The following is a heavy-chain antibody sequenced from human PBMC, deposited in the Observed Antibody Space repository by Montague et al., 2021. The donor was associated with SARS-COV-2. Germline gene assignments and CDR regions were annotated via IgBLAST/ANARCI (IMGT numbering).Heavy chain of an antibody. D-gene: IGHD4-17*01. CDR3: ARNLRAGTDYGFDY. V-gene: IGHV4-59*08. J-gene: IGHJ4*02. CDR1: GGSMTHYY. Sequence: SETLSLTCTVSGGSMTHYYWNWIRQPPGKGLEWIGYIFYRGNTNYSPSLESRVTISVDMSKNQFSLKLNSVSAADTALYYCARNLRAGTDYGFDYWGQGTLVTVSS. CDR2: IFYRGNT.